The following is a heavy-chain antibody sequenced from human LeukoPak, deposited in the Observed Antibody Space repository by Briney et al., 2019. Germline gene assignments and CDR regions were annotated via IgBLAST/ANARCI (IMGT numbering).Heavy chain of an antibody. CDR2: IYADGSRK. CDR1: GFSFSTYW. CDR3: AKSRLTVVKGFFDY. Sequence: PGGSLRLSCAASGFSFSTYWMAWVRQAPGKGLEWVANIYADGSRKNYLDSVKGRFTISRDNAKNSVYLQMNSLRVEDTAVYYCAKSRLTVVKGFFDYWGQGTLVTVSS. J-gene: IGHJ4*02. V-gene: IGHV3-7*03. D-gene: IGHD4-23*01.